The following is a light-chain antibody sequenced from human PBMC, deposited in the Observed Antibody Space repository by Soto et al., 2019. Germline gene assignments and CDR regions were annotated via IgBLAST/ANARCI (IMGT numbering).Light chain of an antibody. CDR2: DAS. CDR1: QSVTNW. CDR3: QLYDGHSVFT. V-gene: IGKV1-5*01. Sequence: DLPMTQSPSSLSASLGDRVTIXXRSSQSVTNWLAWYQQKPGKAPKLLXXDASSLQSGVPSRFSGGGSGTEFTLSISSLQPDDFATYYCQLYDGHSVFTFGGGTKV. J-gene: IGKJ4*01.